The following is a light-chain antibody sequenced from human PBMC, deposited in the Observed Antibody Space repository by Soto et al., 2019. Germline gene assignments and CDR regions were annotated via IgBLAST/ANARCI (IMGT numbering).Light chain of an antibody. V-gene: IGLV1-40*01. J-gene: IGLJ2*01. CDR2: GNI. CDR1: SSNIGARYD. Sequence: QSVLTQPPSVSGAPGQRVTISCTGSSSNIGARYDVHWYNQLPGTAPKLLIYGNINRPSGVPDRFSGSKSDTSASLAITGLQADDEADYYCQSYDSSLSGVVFGGVPKLTVL. CDR3: QSYDSSLSGVV.